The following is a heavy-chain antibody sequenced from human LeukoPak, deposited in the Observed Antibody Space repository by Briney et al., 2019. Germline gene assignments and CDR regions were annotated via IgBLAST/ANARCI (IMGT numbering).Heavy chain of an antibody. CDR1: GFTFSSYA. CDR2: IRSSGGST. Sequence: PGGSLRLSCAASGFTFSSYAMSWVRQAPGKGLEWVSAIRSSGGSTYYADSVKGRFTISRDNSKNTLYLQMNSLRAEDTAVYYCAPRWYCTNGVCPGAGWGQGTLVTVSS. J-gene: IGHJ4*02. CDR3: APRWYCTNGVCPGAG. V-gene: IGHV3-23*01. D-gene: IGHD2-8*01.